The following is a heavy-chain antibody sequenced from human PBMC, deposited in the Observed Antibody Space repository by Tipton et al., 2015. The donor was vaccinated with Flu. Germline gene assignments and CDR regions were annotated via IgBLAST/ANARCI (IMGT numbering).Heavy chain of an antibody. CDR2: ISHSGNT. Sequence: TLSLTCAVSGGSMSSNDWWSWVRQPPGKGLEWIGEISHSGNTNYKPSPKSRVTISLGKSKNQSSMQLSSVTAADTAVYYCARSGTLVTGTSYFHYGMDVWGQGKTVTVSS. CDR1: GGSMSSNDW. CDR3: ARSGTLVTGTSYFHYGMDV. J-gene: IGHJ6*02. D-gene: IGHD1-26*01. V-gene: IGHV4-4*02.